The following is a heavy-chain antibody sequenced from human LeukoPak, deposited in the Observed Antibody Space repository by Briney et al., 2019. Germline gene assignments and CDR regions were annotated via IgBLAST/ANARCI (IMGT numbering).Heavy chain of an antibody. CDR3: ARDSGHCSGGSCYSRGDAFDI. D-gene: IGHD2-15*01. J-gene: IGHJ3*02. CDR2: IYTSGST. CDR1: GYSISSGYY. V-gene: IGHV4-4*07. Sequence: PSETLSLTCTVSGYSISSGYYCGWIRQPAGKGLEWIGRIYTSGSTNYNPSLKSRVTMSVDTSKNQFSLKLSSVTAADTAVYYCARDSGHCSGGSCYSRGDAFDIWGQGTMVTVSS.